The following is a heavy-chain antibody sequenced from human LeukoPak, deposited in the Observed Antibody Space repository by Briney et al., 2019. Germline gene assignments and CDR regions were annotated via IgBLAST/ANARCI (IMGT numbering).Heavy chain of an antibody. CDR3: ARDGRYCSTTSRPLAAFDY. Sequence: PGASLRLSCAASGFTFSSYAMSWVRQAPGKGLEWVSYISSSGGIMYYADSVKGRFTISRDNAKNSLSLQMNSLRAEDTAVYYCARDGRYCSTTSRPLAAFDYWGQGTLVTVSS. J-gene: IGHJ4*02. D-gene: IGHD2-2*01. CDR2: ISSSGGIM. CDR1: GFTFSSYA. V-gene: IGHV3-48*03.